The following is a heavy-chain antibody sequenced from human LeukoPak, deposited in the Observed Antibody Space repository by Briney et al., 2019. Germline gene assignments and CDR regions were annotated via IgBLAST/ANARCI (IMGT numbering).Heavy chain of an antibody. V-gene: IGHV1-69-2*01. J-gene: IGHJ4*02. Sequence: ASVKISCKVSGYTFTDYYMHWVQQAPGKGLEWMGLVDPEDGETIYAEKFQGRVTITADTSTDTAYMELSSLRFEDTAEYYCATVGGKFNFDYWGQGTLVTVSS. D-gene: IGHD4-23*01. CDR1: GYTFTDYY. CDR3: ATVGGKFNFDY. CDR2: VDPEDGET.